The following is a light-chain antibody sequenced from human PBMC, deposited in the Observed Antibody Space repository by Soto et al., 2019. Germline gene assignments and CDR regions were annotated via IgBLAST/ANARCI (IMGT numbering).Light chain of an antibody. CDR2: EVS. J-gene: IGLJ3*02. V-gene: IGLV2-14*01. CDR3: SSYTSSGTPNWV. CDR1: SSDVGGYNY. Sequence: QSALTQPASVSGSPGQSITISCTGTSSDVGGYNYVSWYQQHPGKAPKLMIYEVSNRPSGVSNRFSGSKSGNTASLTISGLQAEDEADYYCSSYTSSGTPNWVFGGGTKLTVL.